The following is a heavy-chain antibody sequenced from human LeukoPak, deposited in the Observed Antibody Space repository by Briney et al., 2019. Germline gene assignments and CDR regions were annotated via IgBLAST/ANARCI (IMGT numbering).Heavy chain of an antibody. J-gene: IGHJ4*02. CDR2: ISAYNGNT. CDR1: GYTITSYG. Sequence: ASVKVSCKASGYTITSYGISWVRQAPGQGLEWMGWISAYNGNTNYAQKLQGRVTMTTDTSTSTAYMELRSLRSDDTAVYYCARERYCSSTSCYEEGSNYWGQGTLVTVSS. CDR3: ARERYCSSTSCYEEGSNY. D-gene: IGHD2-2*01. V-gene: IGHV1-18*01.